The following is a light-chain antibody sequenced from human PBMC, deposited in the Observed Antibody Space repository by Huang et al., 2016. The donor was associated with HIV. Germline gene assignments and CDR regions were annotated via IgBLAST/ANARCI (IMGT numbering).Light chain of an antibody. J-gene: IGKJ1*01. V-gene: IGKV3-15*01. Sequence: EIVMTQSPATLSVTPGEGATLSCRATQIVSVNLAWYQQKPGQAPRLLLHSASTRTTGIPVRFSGGGSGTEFTLTISRLQSEDSAVYYCQQYNNGPPWTFGQGTKVEIK. CDR3: QQYNNGPPWT. CDR1: QIVSVN. CDR2: SAS.